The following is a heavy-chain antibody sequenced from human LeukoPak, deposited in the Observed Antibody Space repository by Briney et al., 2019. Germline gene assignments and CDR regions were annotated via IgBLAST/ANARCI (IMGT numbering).Heavy chain of an antibody. D-gene: IGHD3-22*01. CDR2: ISAYNGNT. V-gene: IGHV1-18*01. Sequence: GASVKVSCKASGYTFTSYGISWVRQAPGQGLEWMGWISAYNGNTNYAQKLQGRVTMTTDTSTSTAYMELRSLRSDDTAVYYCASPGGGYYDSSGYYHDAFDIWGQGTMVTVSS. CDR3: ASPGGGYYDSSGYYHDAFDI. J-gene: IGHJ3*02. CDR1: GYTFTSYG.